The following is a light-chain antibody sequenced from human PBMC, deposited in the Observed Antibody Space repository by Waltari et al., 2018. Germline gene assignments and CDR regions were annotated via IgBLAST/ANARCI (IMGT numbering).Light chain of an antibody. J-gene: IGKJ4*01. CDR2: KAS. CDR3: QQYNSYSLLS. CDR1: QRISKW. Sequence: DIQMTQYPSTPSASVGDRVIISCRASQRISKWLAWYQQKPGKAPKRLIYKASTLESGGPSRFSGSGSGTEFTLTISSLQPEDFATYYCQQYNSYSLLSFGGGTKVEIK. V-gene: IGKV1-5*03.